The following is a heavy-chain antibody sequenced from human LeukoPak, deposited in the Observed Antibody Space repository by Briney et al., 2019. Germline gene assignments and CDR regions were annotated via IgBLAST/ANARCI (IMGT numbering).Heavy chain of an antibody. J-gene: IGHJ4*02. V-gene: IGHV1-8*03. Sequence: ASVKVSCKASGYTFTSYDINWVRQATGQGLEWMGWMNPNSGNTGYAQKFHGRVTITRNTSISTAYMELSSLRSEDTAVYCCARALRGYFDYWGQGTLVTVSS. CDR3: ARALRGYFDY. CDR1: GYTFTSYD. CDR2: MNPNSGNT.